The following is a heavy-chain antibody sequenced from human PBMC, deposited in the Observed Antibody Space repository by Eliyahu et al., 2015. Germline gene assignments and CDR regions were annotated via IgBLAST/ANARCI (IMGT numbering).Heavy chain of an antibody. CDR1: GYTFTSYX. V-gene: IGHV1-8*01. D-gene: IGHD1-14*01. J-gene: IGHJ4*02. CDR2: MNPNSGNT. CDR3: ARNHNGIDY. Sequence: QVQLVQSGAEVKKPGASVKXSXXXSGYTFTSYXXNWVRQATGXGLEWMGWMNPNSGNTGYAQKFQGRVTMTRNTSISTAYMELSSLRSEDTAVYYCARNHNGIDYWGQGTLVTVSS.